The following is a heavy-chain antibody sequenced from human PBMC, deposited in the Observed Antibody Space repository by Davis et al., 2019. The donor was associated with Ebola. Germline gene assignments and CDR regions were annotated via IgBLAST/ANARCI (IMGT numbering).Heavy chain of an antibody. CDR2: IYTSGST. J-gene: IGHJ3*02. CDR3: ARLTPSSSWGFDAFDI. V-gene: IGHV4-4*07. CDR1: GGSISSYY. Sequence: PSETLSLTCTVSGGSISSYYWSWIRQPAGKGLEWIGRIYTSGSTNYNPSLKSRVTISVDTSKNQFSLKLSSVTAADTAVYYCARLTPSSSWGFDAFDIWGQGTMVTVSS. D-gene: IGHD6-13*01.